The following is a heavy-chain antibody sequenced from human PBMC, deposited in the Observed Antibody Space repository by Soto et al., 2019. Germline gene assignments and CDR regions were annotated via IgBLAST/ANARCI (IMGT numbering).Heavy chain of an antibody. CDR1: GGSISSYY. CDR3: ARLLVTQGGYGDAFDI. D-gene: IGHD2-21*02. Sequence: PSETLSLTCTVSGGSISSYYWSWIRQPPGKGLEWIGYIYYSGSTNYNPSLKSRVTISVDTSKNQFSLKLSSVTAADTAVYYCARLLVTQGGYGDAFDIWGQGTMVTVSS. CDR2: IYYSGST. V-gene: IGHV4-59*08. J-gene: IGHJ3*02.